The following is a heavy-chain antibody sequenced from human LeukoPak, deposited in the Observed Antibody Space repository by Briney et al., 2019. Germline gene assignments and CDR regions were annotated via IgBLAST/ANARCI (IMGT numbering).Heavy chain of an antibody. CDR3: AKDGQYSSSSPYYFDY. Sequence: GGSLRLSCAASGFTFSSYAMSWVRQAPGKGLEWVSGISFSGGTTYYADSVKGRFTISRDNSKNTLYLQMNSLRAEDTAVYYCAKDGQYSSSSPYYFDYWGQGTLVTVSS. CDR1: GFTFSSYA. D-gene: IGHD6-6*01. CDR2: ISFSGGTT. V-gene: IGHV3-23*01. J-gene: IGHJ4*02.